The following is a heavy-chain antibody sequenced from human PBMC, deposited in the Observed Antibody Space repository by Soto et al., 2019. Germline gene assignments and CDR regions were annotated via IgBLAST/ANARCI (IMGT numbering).Heavy chain of an antibody. Sequence: DVQLLESGGGFVQPGGSLRLSCTASGVGLSTYAISWVRQAPGKGLEGVSVISGNSGKTDYADSVKGRFSISRDKSENTVYLQRNRLRSEDTAVYYCAVPSCGGDCYSPFDYWGQGTLVTVSS. V-gene: IGHV3-23*01. J-gene: IGHJ4*02. CDR2: ISGNSGKT. D-gene: IGHD2-21*02. CDR3: AVPSCGGDCYSPFDY. CDR1: GVGLSTYA.